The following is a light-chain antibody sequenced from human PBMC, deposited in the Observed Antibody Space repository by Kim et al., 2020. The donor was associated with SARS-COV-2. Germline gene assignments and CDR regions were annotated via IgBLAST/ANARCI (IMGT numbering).Light chain of an antibody. J-gene: IGLJ3*02. V-gene: IGLV3-21*04. CDR1: NSGSKS. CDR3: QVWDSSSDHRV. Sequence: APGKTVRITWGGNNSGSKSVHWYQQKPGQAPVLVIYYDSDRPSGIPERFSGSNSGNTATLTISRVEAGDEANYYCQVWDSSSDHRVFGGGTKLTVL. CDR2: YDS.